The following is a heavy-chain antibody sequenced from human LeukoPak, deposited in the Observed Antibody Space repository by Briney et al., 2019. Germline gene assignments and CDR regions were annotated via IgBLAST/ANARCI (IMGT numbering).Heavy chain of an antibody. V-gene: IGHV1-8*01. J-gene: IGHJ4*02. CDR2: MNPNSGNT. D-gene: IGHD6-6*01. CDR1: GYTFTSYD. Sequence: GASVKVSCKASGYTFTSYDINWVRQATGQGLEWMGWMNPNSGNTGYAQKFQGRVTMTRNTSISTAYMELSSLRSEDTAVYYCARAAPYSSSSPCDYWGQGTLVTVSS. CDR3: ARAAPYSSSSPCDY.